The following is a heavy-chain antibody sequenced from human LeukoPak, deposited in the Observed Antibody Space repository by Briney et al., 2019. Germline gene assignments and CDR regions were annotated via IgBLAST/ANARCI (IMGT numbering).Heavy chain of an antibody. D-gene: IGHD3-10*01. Sequence: GGSLRLSCAASGFTFSNAWMSWVRQAPGKGLEWVGRIKSKTDGGTTDYAAPVKGRLTISRDDSKNTLYLQMNSLKTEDTAVYYCTTDISLWFGEYHDYWGQGTLVTVSS. CDR3: TTDISLWFGEYHDY. J-gene: IGHJ4*02. CDR1: GFTFSNAW. V-gene: IGHV3-15*01. CDR2: IKSKTDGGTT.